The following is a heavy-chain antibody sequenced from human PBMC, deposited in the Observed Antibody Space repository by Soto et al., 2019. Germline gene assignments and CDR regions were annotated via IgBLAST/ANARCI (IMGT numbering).Heavy chain of an antibody. Sequence: QPGGSLRLSCAASGFTFSGDWMHWVRQAAGKGLVWVSRINMDGSSTNYADSVKGRFTISRDNAKNTLYLQMNSLRVDDTAVYYCARGPRGLYHHDYWGQGALVTVSS. CDR2: INMDGSST. CDR3: ARGPRGLYHHDY. V-gene: IGHV3-74*01. J-gene: IGHJ4*02. CDR1: GFTFSGDW. D-gene: IGHD2-2*01.